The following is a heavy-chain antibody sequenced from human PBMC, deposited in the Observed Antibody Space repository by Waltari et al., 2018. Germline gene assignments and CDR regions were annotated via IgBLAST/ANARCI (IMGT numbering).Heavy chain of an antibody. Sequence: EVQLVESGGGLIQPGGSLRLSCEVSGFTVCNTYIGWVRQAPGKGLEWVSVIYSGGDTYDADAVRGRFTISRDNSKNTLYLQMNSLRVEDTALYYCATWTGGSLGAFDNWGQGTMVTVSS. V-gene: IGHV3-53*01. J-gene: IGHJ3*02. D-gene: IGHD7-27*01. CDR2: IYSGGDT. CDR3: ATWTGGSLGAFDN. CDR1: GFTVCNTY.